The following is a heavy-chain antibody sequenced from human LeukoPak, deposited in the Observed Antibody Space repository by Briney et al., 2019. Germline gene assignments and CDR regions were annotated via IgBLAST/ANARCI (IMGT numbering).Heavy chain of an antibody. CDR2: IYYSGST. J-gene: IGHJ3*02. V-gene: IGHV4-59*12. Sequence: SETLSLTCTVSGGSISSYYWSWIRQPPGKGLERIGNIYYSGSTNYNPSLKSRVTISVDTSKNQFSLKLSSVTAADTAVYYCAGSITMVRGVIISSSDAFDIWGQGTMVTVSS. CDR1: GGSISSYY. D-gene: IGHD3-10*01. CDR3: AGSITMVRGVIISSSDAFDI.